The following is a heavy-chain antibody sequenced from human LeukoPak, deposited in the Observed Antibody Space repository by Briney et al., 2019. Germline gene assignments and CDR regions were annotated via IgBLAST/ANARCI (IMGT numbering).Heavy chain of an antibody. V-gene: IGHV1-8*02. CDR3: ARGTHSASGSLYYFDF. Sequence: ASVNVSCKTSGYTFTTLEINWVRQATGQGLEWMGWMNPSSGNTDYAQKFQGRVTFTRDTSSSTMYMELSGLRSEDMAVYYCARGTHSASGSLYYFDFWGQGTLVTVSS. CDR2: MNPSSGNT. J-gene: IGHJ4*02. D-gene: IGHD1-26*01. CDR1: GYTFTTLE.